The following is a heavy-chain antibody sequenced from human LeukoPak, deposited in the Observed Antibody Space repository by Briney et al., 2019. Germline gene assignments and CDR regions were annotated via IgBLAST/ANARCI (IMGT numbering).Heavy chain of an antibody. D-gene: IGHD3-10*01. V-gene: IGHV4-59*08. J-gene: IGHJ3*02. CDR1: GGSISSYY. CDR3: ARNYYGSGTYVRGALNI. Sequence: PSETLSLTCTVSGGSISSYYWSWIRQPPGKGLEWIGYIYYTGTTNYNPSLKSRVTISVDTSKSQFSLKVNSVTAADTAMYYCARNYYGSGTYVRGALNIWGQGTMVTVSS. CDR2: IYYTGTT.